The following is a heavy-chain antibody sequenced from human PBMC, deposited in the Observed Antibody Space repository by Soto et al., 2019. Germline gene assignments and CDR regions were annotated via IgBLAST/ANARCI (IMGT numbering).Heavy chain of an antibody. CDR1: GYTFTSYA. CDR3: ARDVDERRQTGQGDAFDI. CDR2: INAGNGNT. V-gene: IGHV1-3*01. J-gene: IGHJ3*02. Sequence: ASGKVSCKASGYTFTSYAMHWVRQAPGQRLEWMGWINAGNGNTKYSQKFQGRVTITRDTSASTAYMELSSLRSEDTAVYYCARDVDERRQTGQGDAFDIWGQGTMFTVSS. D-gene: IGHD1-1*01.